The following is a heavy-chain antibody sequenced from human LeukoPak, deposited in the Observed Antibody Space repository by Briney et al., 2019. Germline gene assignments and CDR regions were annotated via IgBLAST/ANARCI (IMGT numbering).Heavy chain of an antibody. CDR2: IYYSGST. J-gene: IGHJ4*02. D-gene: IGHD6-25*01. CDR3: ARRRARSGGDY. CDR1: GGSISSYY. Sequence: SETLSLTCTVSGGSISSYYWSWIRQPPGKGLEWIGSIYYSGSTYYNPSLKSRVTISVDTSKNQFSLKLSSVTAADTAVYYCARRRARSGGDYWGQGTLVTVSS. V-gene: IGHV4-59*05.